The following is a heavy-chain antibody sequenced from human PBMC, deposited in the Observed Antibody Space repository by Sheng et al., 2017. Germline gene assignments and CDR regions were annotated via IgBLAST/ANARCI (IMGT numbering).Heavy chain of an antibody. V-gene: IGHV3-53*01. D-gene: IGHD3-10*01. CDR2: IYSGGST. CDR3: ARDPGHMAMVRGDY. CDR1: GFTVSSNY. J-gene: IGHJ4*02. Sequence: EVQLVESGGGLIQPGGSLRLSCAASGFTVSSNYMSWVRQAPGKGLEWVSVIYSGGSTYYADSVKGRFTISRDNSKNTLYLQMNSLRAEDTAVYYCARDPGHMAMVRGDYWGQGTLVTVSS.